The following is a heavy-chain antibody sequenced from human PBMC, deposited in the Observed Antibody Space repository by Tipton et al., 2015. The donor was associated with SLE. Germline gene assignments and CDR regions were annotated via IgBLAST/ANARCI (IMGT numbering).Heavy chain of an antibody. Sequence: TLSLTCTVSGGSISSGGYYWSWIRQHPGKGLEWIGYIYYSGSTYYNQSLKSRVTTSVDTSKNQFSLKLSSVTAADTAVYYCARDTGAAAGSDAFDIWGQGTMVTVSS. D-gene: IGHD6-13*01. J-gene: IGHJ3*02. V-gene: IGHV4-31*03. CDR3: ARDTGAAAGSDAFDI. CDR1: GGSISSGGYY. CDR2: IYYSGST.